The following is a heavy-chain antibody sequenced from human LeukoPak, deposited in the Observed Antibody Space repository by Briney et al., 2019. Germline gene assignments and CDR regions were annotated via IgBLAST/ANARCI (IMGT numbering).Heavy chain of an antibody. CDR3: TEVESSYCRI. V-gene: IGHV3-23*01. J-gene: IGHJ4*02. Sequence: GGSLRLSCVASGLSFGNYGMNWVREALGGGVEWVSSIGGGGYTTYYADSVRGRFTISRENSKNSMYLQMSSLRAEDTTIYYCTEVESSYCRIWGQGTLVTVSS. D-gene: IGHD3-10*01. CDR1: GLSFGNYG. CDR2: IGGGGYTT.